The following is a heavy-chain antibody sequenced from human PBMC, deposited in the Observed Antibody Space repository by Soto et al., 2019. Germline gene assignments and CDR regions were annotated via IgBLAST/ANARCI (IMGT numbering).Heavy chain of an antibody. J-gene: IGHJ4*02. D-gene: IGHD1-1*01. CDR3: ARALDPYKSSDF. V-gene: IGHV1-46*01. CDR1: GYTFTIYY. Sequence: QVQLVQSGAEVKKPGASVTLSCKASGYTFTIYYIQWVRQAPGQGLEWMGRINPTGGGTSYAQKFQGRVTMTSDTSTSTVYMEVNSLRSEDTAVYYCARALDPYKSSDFWGQGTLLTVSS. CDR2: INPTGGGT.